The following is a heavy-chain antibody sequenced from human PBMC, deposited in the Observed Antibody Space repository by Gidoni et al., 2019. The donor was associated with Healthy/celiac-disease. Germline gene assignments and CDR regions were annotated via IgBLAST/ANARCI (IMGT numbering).Heavy chain of an antibody. V-gene: IGHV3-9*01. CDR1: GFTFDAYA. CDR3: AKDTGRIAAAGGHFDL. Sequence: EVQLVESGGGLVQPGRSLRLSCAASGFTFDAYAMHWVRQAPGKGLEWVSGISWNSGSIGYADSVKGRFTISRDNAKNSLYLQMNRLRAEDTALYYCAKDTGRIAAAGGHFDLWGRGTLVTVSS. CDR2: ISWNSGSI. J-gene: IGHJ2*01. D-gene: IGHD6-13*01.